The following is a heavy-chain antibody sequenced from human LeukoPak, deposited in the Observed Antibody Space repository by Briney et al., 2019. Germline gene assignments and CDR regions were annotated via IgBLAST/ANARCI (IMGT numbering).Heavy chain of an antibody. J-gene: IGHJ5*02. CDR1: GGSISSYY. Sequence: PSETLSLTCTVSGGSISSYYWSWIRQPPGKGLEWIGYIYYSGSTNYNPSLKSRVTISVDTSKNQFSLKLSSVTAADTAVYYCARGYYYGSSGYYGDWFDPWGQGTLVTVSS. V-gene: IGHV4-59*01. CDR2: IYYSGST. CDR3: ARGYYYGSSGYYGDWFDP. D-gene: IGHD3-22*01.